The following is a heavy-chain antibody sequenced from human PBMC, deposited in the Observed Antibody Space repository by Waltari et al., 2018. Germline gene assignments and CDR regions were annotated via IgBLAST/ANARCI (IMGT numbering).Heavy chain of an antibody. J-gene: IGHJ1*01. CDR3: ARGGPPGIVAQRFFQH. D-gene: IGHD2-21*01. V-gene: IGHV1-8*01. CDR2: MNPSSGDT. Sequence: QVQLVQSGAEVKMTGASVKVSCKASGYSFSNYDISWVRPATGQRLEWMGWMNPSSGDTAYAQSFQDRITMTRNISKSTVYMELSSLRSDDSAIYYCARGGPPGIVAQRFFQHWGQGTLVTVSS. CDR1: GYSFSNYD.